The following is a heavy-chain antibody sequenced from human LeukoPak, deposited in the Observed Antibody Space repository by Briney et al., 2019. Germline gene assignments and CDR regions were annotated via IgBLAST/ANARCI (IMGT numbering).Heavy chain of an antibody. Sequence: GGSLRLSCAASGFNFSSYWMSWVRQAPGKGLEWVANIKQDGSEKYYVDSVKGRFTISRDNAKNSLYLQMNSLRAEDTAVYYCAREDYDFWSGPIDYWGQGTLVTVSS. V-gene: IGHV3-7*01. CDR3: AREDYDFWSGPIDY. J-gene: IGHJ4*02. CDR2: IKQDGSEK. CDR1: GFNFSSYW. D-gene: IGHD3-3*01.